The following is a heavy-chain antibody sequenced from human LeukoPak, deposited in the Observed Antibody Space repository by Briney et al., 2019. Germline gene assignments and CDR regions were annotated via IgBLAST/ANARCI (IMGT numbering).Heavy chain of an antibody. V-gene: IGHV4-59*01. CDR2: IYYSGST. Sequence: SETLSLTYTVSGDSISSYYWSCIRQPPGKGVEWIGYIYYSGSTNYNPSLKSRVTISVDTSKNQFSLKLSSVTAADTAVYYCAGGGYSYGFFDIWGQGTMVTVSS. D-gene: IGHD5-18*01. J-gene: IGHJ3*02. CDR3: AGGGYSYGFFDI. CDR1: GDSISSYY.